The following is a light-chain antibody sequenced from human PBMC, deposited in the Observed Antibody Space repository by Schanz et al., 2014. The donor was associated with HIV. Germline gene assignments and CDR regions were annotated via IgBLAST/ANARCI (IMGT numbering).Light chain of an antibody. V-gene: IGLV1-40*01. CDR2: GNS. CDR3: SSFAGNNKLL. CDR1: SSNIGAGYD. J-gene: IGLJ2*01. Sequence: QSVLTQPPSVSGAPGQRVTISCTGSSSNIGAGYDVHWYQHLPGTAPKLLIYGNSHRPSGVPDRFSGSKSGTSASLAITGLQAEDEADYYCSSFAGNNKLLFGGGTKLTVL.